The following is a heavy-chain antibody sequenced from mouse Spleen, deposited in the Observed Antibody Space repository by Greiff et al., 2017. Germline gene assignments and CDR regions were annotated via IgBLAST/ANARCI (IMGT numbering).Heavy chain of an antibody. D-gene: IGHD3-2*01. CDR2: ILPGSGST. CDR1: GYTFSSYW. Sequence: VKLMESGAELMKPGASVKISCKATGYTFSSYWIEWVKQRPGHGLEWIGEILPGSGSTNYNEKFKGKATFTADTSSNTAYMQLSSLTSEDSAVYYCARGRTARATFPFAYWGQGTLVTVSA. V-gene: IGHV1-9*01. CDR3: ARGRTARATFPFAY. J-gene: IGHJ3*01.